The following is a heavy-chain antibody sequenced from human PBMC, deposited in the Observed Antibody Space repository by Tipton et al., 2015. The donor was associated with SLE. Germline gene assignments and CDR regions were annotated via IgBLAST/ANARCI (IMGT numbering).Heavy chain of an antibody. Sequence: VQLVQSGAEVKKPGESLKISCKGSGYSFTSYWIGWVRQMPGKGLEWMGIIYPSDSNTRYSPSFQGQVTISADKSISTAYLQWSSLKASDTAMYYCARGDYDFWSGYSFDYWGQGTLVTVSS. CDR1: GYSFTSYW. V-gene: IGHV5-51*01. J-gene: IGHJ4*02. CDR3: ARGDYDFWSGYSFDY. CDR2: IYPSDSNT. D-gene: IGHD3-3*01.